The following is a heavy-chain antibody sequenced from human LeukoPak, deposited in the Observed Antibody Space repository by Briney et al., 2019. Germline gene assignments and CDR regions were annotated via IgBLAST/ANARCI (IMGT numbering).Heavy chain of an antibody. D-gene: IGHD1-26*01. CDR3: ARAGGSPEYFHY. J-gene: IGHJ1*01. Sequence: PSETLSLTCTVSGGSISSGSYYWSWIRQPAGKGLEWIGRIYTSGSTNYNPSLKSRVTISVDTSKNQFSLKLSSVTAADTAVYYCARAGGSPEYFHYWGQGTLVTVSS. V-gene: IGHV4-61*02. CDR1: GGSISSGSYY. CDR2: IYTSGST.